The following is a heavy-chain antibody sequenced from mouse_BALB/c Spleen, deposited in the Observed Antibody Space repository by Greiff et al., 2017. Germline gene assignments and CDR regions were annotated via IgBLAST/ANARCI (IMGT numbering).Heavy chain of an antibody. D-gene: IGHD2-14*01. CDR1: GFTFSSYG. CDR3: ARQRRDRYDEKSYAMDY. V-gene: IGHV5-6*01. J-gene: IGHJ4*01. CDR2: ISSGGSYT. Sequence: EVHLVESGGDLVKPGGSLKLSCAASGFTFSSYGMSWVRQTPDKRLEWVATISSGGSYTYYPDSVKGRFTISRDNAKNTLYLQMSSLKSEDTAMYYCARQRRDRYDEKSYAMDYWGQGTSVTVSS.